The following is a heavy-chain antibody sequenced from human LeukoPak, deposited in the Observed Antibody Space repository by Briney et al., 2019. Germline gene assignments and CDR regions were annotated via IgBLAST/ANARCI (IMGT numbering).Heavy chain of an antibody. CDR3: ARGGYYYDSSGYYSDY. CDR1: EFTFTTYG. V-gene: IGHV3-21*01. Sequence: GGSLRLSCAASEFTFTTYGMHWVRQAPGKGLEWVSSISSSSSYIYYADSVKGRFTISRDNAKNSLYLQMNSLRAEDTAVYYCARGGYYYDSSGYYSDYWGQGTLVTVSS. CDR2: ISSSSSYI. D-gene: IGHD3-22*01. J-gene: IGHJ4*02.